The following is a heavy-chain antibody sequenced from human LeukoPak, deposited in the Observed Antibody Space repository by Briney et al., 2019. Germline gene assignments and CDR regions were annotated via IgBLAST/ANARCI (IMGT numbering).Heavy chain of an antibody. CDR1: GYTFTSYG. D-gene: IGHD2-2*01. CDR3: ARDSVVPAANADY. J-gene: IGHJ4*02. CDR2: ISAYGGNT. Sequence: ASVKVSCKASGYTFTSYGISWVRQAPGQGLEWMGWISAYGGNTNYAQKLQGRVTMTTDTSTSTAYVELRSLRTDDTAVYYCARDSVVPAANADYWGQGTLVTVSS. V-gene: IGHV1-18*04.